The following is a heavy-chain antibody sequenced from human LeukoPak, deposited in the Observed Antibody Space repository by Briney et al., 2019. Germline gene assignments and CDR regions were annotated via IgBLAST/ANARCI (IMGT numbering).Heavy chain of an antibody. J-gene: IGHJ4*02. V-gene: IGHV1-8*01. Sequence: GASVKVSCKASGYTFTSYDINWVRQATGQGLEWMGWMYPNSGNTGYAQKVQGRVTMTRNTSITTAYMELSSLRSEDTAVYYCAGRVYGDYSEDYWGQGTLVTVSS. CDR1: GYTFTSYD. D-gene: IGHD4-17*01. CDR2: MYPNSGNT. CDR3: AGRVYGDYSEDY.